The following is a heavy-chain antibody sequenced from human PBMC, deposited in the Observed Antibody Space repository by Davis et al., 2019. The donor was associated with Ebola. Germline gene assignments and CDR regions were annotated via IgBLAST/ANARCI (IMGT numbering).Heavy chain of an antibody. D-gene: IGHD3-22*01. CDR1: GFTFSSYG. V-gene: IGHV3-30*18. CDR2: ISYDGSNQ. Sequence: GESLKISCAASGFTFSSYGLHWVRQAPGKGLEWVAVISYDGSNQYYADSVKGRFTISRDNSKNTLYLQMNSMRAEDTAVYYCAKDRLYYYDCSSIYYYYYGMDFWGKGTTVTVSS. J-gene: IGHJ6*04. CDR3: AKDRLYYYDCSSIYYYYYGMDF.